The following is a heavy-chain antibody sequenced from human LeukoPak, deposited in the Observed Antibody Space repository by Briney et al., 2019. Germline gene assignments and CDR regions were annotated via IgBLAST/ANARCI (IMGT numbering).Heavy chain of an antibody. Sequence: GGSLRLSCAASGFTFSSHGINWVRQAPGKGLEWVSYISSSSSTIYYADSVKGRFTISRDNAKNSLYLQMNSLRAEDTAVYYCARRAGAYSHPYDYWGQGTLVTVSS. CDR2: ISSSSSTI. CDR1: GFTFSSHG. CDR3: ARRAGAYSHPYDY. J-gene: IGHJ4*02. V-gene: IGHV3-48*04. D-gene: IGHD4/OR15-4a*01.